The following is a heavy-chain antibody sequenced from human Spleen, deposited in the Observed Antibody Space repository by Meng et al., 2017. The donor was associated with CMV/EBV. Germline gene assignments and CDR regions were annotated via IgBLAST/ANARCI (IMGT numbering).Heavy chain of an antibody. CDR1: GGTFSSDV. D-gene: IGHD2-2*01. J-gene: IGHJ6*02. CDR2: ISAYNGNT. Sequence: ASVKVSCKASGGTFSSDVISWVRQAPGQGLEWMGWISAYNGNTNYAQKLQGRVTMTTDTSTSTAYMELRSLRSDDTAVYYCARDVNIVVVPAADYYYYYYGMDVWGQGTTVTVSS. CDR3: ARDVNIVVVPAADYYYYYYGMDV. V-gene: IGHV1-18*01.